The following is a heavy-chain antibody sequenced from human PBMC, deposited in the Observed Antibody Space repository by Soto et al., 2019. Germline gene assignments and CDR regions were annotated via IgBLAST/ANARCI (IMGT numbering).Heavy chain of an antibody. CDR3: AREVSSFGSNHFDS. D-gene: IGHD3-10*01. V-gene: IGHV4-59*01. J-gene: IGHJ4*02. CDR2: IYYSGST. CDR1: DGSISGYC. Sequence: SVPQSHRCSVADGSISGYCGSWIRQPPGKGLEWIGYIYYSGSTNYNPSLKSRVTISVDTSKNQFSLRLSSVTAADTAVYYCAREVSSFGSNHFDSWGQGALVTVSS.